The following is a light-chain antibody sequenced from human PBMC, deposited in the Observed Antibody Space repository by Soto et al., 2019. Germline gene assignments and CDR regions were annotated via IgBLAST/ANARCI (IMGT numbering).Light chain of an antibody. V-gene: IGLV1-44*01. J-gene: IGLJ7*01. Sequence: QSVLTQPPSVSGTPGQRVTLSCSGSSSNIGSNTVNWYQQFPGTAPRLLIYSSYQRPSGVPDRFSGSQSGTSASLAISGLQSDDEADYYCAAWDDSLKAIFGGGTQLTVL. CDR1: SSNIGSNT. CDR2: SSY. CDR3: AAWDDSLKAI.